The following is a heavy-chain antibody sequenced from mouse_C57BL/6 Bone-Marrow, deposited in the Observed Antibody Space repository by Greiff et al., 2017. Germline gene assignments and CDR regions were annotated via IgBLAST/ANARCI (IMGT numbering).Heavy chain of an antibody. D-gene: IGHD1-1*01. CDR3: AGTTRDYFDY. V-gene: IGHV1-82*01. J-gene: IGHJ2*01. CDR2: IYPGDGDT. CDR1: GYAFSSSW. Sequence: QVQLQQSGPELVKPGASVKISCKASGYAFSSSWMNWVKQRPGKGLEWIGRIYPGDGDTNYNGKFKGKATLTADKSSSTAYMQLSSLTSEDSAVYFCAGTTRDYFDYWGQGTTLTVSS.